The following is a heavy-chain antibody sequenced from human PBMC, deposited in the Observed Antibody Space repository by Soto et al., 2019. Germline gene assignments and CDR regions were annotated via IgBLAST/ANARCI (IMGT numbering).Heavy chain of an antibody. V-gene: IGHV4-34*01. CDR1: GGSFSGYY. D-gene: IGHD3-9*01. CDR2: INHSGST. CDR3: ARRTYYDILTGYLQDALDI. J-gene: IGHJ3*02. Sequence: QVQLQQWGAGLLKPSETLSLTCAVYGGSFSGYYWSWIRQPPGKGLEWIGEINHSGSTNYNPSLKSRVTISVDTSKKQFSLKLSSVTAADTAVYYCARRTYYDILTGYLQDALDIWGQGTMVTVSS.